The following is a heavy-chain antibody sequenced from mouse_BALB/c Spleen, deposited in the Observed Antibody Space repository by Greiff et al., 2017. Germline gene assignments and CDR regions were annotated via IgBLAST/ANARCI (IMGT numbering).Heavy chain of an antibody. Sequence: EVKLVESGGGLVQPGGSLRLSCATSGFTFTDYYMSWVRQPPGKALEWLGFIRNKANGYTTEYSASVKGRFTISRDNSQSILYLQMNTLRAEDSATYYCARGGNSWFAYWGQGTLVTVSA. D-gene: IGHD2-1*01. J-gene: IGHJ3*01. CDR2: IRNKANGYTT. CDR3: ARGGNSWFAY. CDR1: GFTFTDYY. V-gene: IGHV7-3*02.